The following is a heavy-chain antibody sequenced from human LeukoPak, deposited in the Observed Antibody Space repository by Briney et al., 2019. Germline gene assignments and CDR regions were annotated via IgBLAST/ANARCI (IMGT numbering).Heavy chain of an antibody. V-gene: IGHV1-3*01. Sequence: ASVKVSCKASGYTFTSYAMHWVRQAPGQRLEWMGWINAGNGNARYSQKFQGRVTITRDTSASTAYMELSSLRSEDTAVYYCARDYVLLWFGEGGHFDYWGQGTLVTVSS. CDR2: INAGNGNA. J-gene: IGHJ4*02. D-gene: IGHD3-10*01. CDR1: GYTFTSYA. CDR3: ARDYVLLWFGEGGHFDY.